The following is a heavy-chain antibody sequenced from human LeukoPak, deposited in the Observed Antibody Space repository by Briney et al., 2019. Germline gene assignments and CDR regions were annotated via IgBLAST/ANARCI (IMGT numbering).Heavy chain of an antibody. V-gene: IGHV3-48*04. CDR1: GFTFSSYS. CDR3: AKDKRWLQLGYFDY. D-gene: IGHD5-24*01. J-gene: IGHJ4*02. Sequence: PGGSLRLSCAASGFTFSSYSMNWVRQAPGKGLEWVSYISSSSSTIYYADSVKGRFTISRDNAKNSLYLQMNSLRAEDTAVYYCAKDKRWLQLGYFDYWGQGTLVTVSS. CDR2: ISSSSSTI.